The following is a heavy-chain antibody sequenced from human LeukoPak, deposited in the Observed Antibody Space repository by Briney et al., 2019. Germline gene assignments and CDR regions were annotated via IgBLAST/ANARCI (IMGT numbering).Heavy chain of an antibody. D-gene: IGHD3-22*01. CDR3: AKGGYYYESTNWFDP. CDR1: RFTFSNYV. Sequence: GGSLRLSCAASRFTFSNYVMHWVTHAPAKGLGWVAVISYDGSDKYFADTVKGRFTSSRENSKNILYLQMNSLRAGDTAVYYCAKGGYYYESTNWFDPWGQGTLVTVSS. J-gene: IGHJ5*02. CDR2: ISYDGSDK. V-gene: IGHV3-30*18.